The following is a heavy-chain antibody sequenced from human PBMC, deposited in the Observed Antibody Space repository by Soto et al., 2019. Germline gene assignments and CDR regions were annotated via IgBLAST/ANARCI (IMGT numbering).Heavy chain of an antibody. CDR2: IYYSGST. V-gene: IGHV4-30-4*01. J-gene: IGHJ4*02. CDR3: AREPYQYDDSGYYNS. CDR1: GGSISSGDYY. Sequence: TLSLTCTVSGGSISSGDYYWNWIRQPPGKGLEWLGYIYYSGSTYYNPSLKSRGTISVDTSKNLFSLKLSSVTAADTAVYYCAREPYQYDDSGYYNSWGQGTLVTVS. D-gene: IGHD3-22*01.